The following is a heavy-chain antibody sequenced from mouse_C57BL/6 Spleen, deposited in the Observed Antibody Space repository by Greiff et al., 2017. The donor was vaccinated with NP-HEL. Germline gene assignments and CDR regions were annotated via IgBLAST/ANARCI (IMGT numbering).Heavy chain of an antibody. D-gene: IGHD1-1*01. CDR3: ARDGVLPVEGYAMDY. J-gene: IGHJ4*01. V-gene: IGHV5-4*01. Sequence: EVQVVESGGGLVKPGGSLKLSCAASGFTFSSYAMSWVRQTPEKRLEWVATISDGGSYTYYPDNVKGRFTISRDNAKNNLYLQMSHLKSEDTAMYYCARDGVLPVEGYAMDYWGQGTSVTVSS. CDR2: ISDGGSYT. CDR1: GFTFSSYA.